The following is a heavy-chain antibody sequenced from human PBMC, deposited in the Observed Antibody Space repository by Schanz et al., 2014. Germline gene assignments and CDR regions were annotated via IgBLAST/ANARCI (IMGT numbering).Heavy chain of an antibody. CDR3: TTYCDGGCAIDN. CDR2: IKSKTDGGTT. CDR1: EFSFSSFG. D-gene: IGHD6-19*01. J-gene: IGHJ4*01. Sequence: EVQLVESGGGLVQPRGSLRLSCAASEFSFSSFGMNWVRQAPGKGLEWVGRIKSKTDGGTTDYAAPVKGRFTISRDDSKNTLFLQMNSLKTEDTAVYYCTTYCDGGCAIDNWGHGAVVAASS. V-gene: IGHV3-15*01.